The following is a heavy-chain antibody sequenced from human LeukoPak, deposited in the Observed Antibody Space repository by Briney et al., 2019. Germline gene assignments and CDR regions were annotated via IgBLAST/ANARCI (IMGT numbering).Heavy chain of an antibody. D-gene: IGHD4-23*01. CDR1: GFTFSTYT. J-gene: IGHJ4*02. Sequence: GGSLRLSCAASGFTFSTYTMNWVRQAPGKGLEGISYISGTSRTIFYADSVEGRFTVSRDNAKNALYLQMNSLRPEATAVYYCARDLGHDGNHFDYWGQGTLVSVSS. V-gene: IGHV3-48*01. CDR2: ISGTSRTI. CDR3: ARDLGHDGNHFDY.